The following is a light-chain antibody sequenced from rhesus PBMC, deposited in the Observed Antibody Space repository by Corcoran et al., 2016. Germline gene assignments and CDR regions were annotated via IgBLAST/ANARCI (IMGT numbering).Light chain of an antibody. CDR1: QGSSSH. J-gene: IGKJ4*01. Sequence: DIQMTQSPSSLSASVGDTVTITCRASQGSSSHLNWFQKKPGKAPKLLIYASSSLESGVPSRFSGSGSGTDITLTISSLQPDDFAVYYCLQHNSYPLTFGGGTKVELK. CDR3: LQHNSYPLT. V-gene: IGKV1-28*03. CDR2: ASS.